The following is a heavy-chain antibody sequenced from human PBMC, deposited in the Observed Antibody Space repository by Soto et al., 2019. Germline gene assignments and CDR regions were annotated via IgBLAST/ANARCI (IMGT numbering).Heavy chain of an antibody. CDR3: ARGNIVATSRGGAASINYYMDV. J-gene: IGHJ6*03. Sequence: ASVKVSCKASGYTFTSYAMHWVRQAPGQRLEWMGWINAGYGNTKYSQKFHGRVTITRDTSASTAYMELSSLRSEDTAVYYCARGNIVATSRGGAASINYYMDVWGKGTTVTVSS. V-gene: IGHV1-3*01. CDR2: INAGYGNT. CDR1: GYTFTSYA. D-gene: IGHD5-12*01.